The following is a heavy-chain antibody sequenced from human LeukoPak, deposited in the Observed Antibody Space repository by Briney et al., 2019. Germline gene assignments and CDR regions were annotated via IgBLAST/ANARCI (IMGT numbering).Heavy chain of an antibody. CDR1: GYTFTGYY. CDR2: INPNSGGT. D-gene: IGHD3-10*01. Sequence: ASVKVSCKASGYTFTGYYMHWVRQAPGQGLEWMGWINPNSGGTNYAQKFQDWVTMTRDASINTAYMELSRLKSDDTAIYYCARGRLFYGSGSYYWFDPWGQGSLVTVSS. CDR3: ARGRLFYGSGSYYWFDP. J-gene: IGHJ5*02. V-gene: IGHV1-2*04.